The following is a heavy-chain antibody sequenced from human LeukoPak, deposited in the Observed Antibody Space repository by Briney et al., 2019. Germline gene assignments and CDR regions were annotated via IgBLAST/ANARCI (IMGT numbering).Heavy chain of an antibody. Sequence: GASVKVSCKASGYTFTSYGISWVRQAPGQGLEWMGWISAYNGNTNYAQKLQGRVTMTTDTSTSTAYMELRSLRSDDTAVYYCARELMGATGRSGYFDYWGQGTLVTVSS. V-gene: IGHV1-18*01. J-gene: IGHJ4*02. CDR2: ISAYNGNT. CDR1: GYTFTSYG. CDR3: ARELMGATGRSGYFDY. D-gene: IGHD1-26*01.